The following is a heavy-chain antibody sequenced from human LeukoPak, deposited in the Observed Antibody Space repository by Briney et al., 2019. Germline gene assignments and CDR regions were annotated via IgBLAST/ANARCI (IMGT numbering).Heavy chain of an antibody. CDR3: ARCPSRFVSRWFDP. Sequence: PSETLSLTCAVYGGSFSGYYWSWIRQPPGKGLEWIGEINHSGSTNYNPSLKSRVTISVDTSKNQFSLKLSSVTAADTAVYYCARCPSRFVSRWFDPWGQGTLVTVSS. CDR1: GGSFSGYY. D-gene: IGHD3-16*02. CDR2: INHSGST. J-gene: IGHJ5*02. V-gene: IGHV4-34*01.